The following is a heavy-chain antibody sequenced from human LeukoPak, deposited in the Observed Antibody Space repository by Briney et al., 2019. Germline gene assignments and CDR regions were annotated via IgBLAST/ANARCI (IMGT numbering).Heavy chain of an antibody. CDR1: GHTFTSYG. D-gene: IGHD3-9*01. J-gene: IGHJ6*02. CDR2: ISAYNGNT. CDR3: ARGFYFDWSDQKYYYYGMDV. V-gene: IGHV1-18*01. Sequence: ASVKVSCKASGHTFTSYGISWVRQAPGQGLEWMGWISAYNGNTNYAQKLQGRVTMTTDTSTSTAYMELRSLRSDDTAVYYCARGFYFDWSDQKYYYYGMDVWGQGTTVTVSS.